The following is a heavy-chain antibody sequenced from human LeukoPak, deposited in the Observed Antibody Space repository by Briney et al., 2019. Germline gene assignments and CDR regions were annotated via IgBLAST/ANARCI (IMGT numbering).Heavy chain of an antibody. Sequence: PGRSLRLSCAASGFTFSSYAMHWVRQAPGKGLEWVAVISYDGSNKYYADSVKGRFTISRDNTKNSLFLQMNSLRAEDTAVYYCARNYYDSLDAFDIWGQGTMATVSS. CDR2: ISYDGSNK. J-gene: IGHJ3*02. V-gene: IGHV3-30-3*01. CDR3: ARNYYDSLDAFDI. CDR1: GFTFSSYA. D-gene: IGHD3-22*01.